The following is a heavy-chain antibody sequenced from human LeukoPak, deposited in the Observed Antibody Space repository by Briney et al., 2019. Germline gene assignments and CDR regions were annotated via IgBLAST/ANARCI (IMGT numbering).Heavy chain of an antibody. J-gene: IGHJ4*02. Sequence: ASVKVSCKASGYTFVNYGIIWVRQAPGQGLEWMGWITVSNGNTNYARKFQGRVTITADKSTSTAYMELSSLRSEDTAVYYCARTGVVITTWADYWGQGTLVTVSS. D-gene: IGHD3-22*01. CDR2: ITVSNGNT. CDR3: ARTGVVITTWADY. V-gene: IGHV1-18*01. CDR1: GYTFVNYG.